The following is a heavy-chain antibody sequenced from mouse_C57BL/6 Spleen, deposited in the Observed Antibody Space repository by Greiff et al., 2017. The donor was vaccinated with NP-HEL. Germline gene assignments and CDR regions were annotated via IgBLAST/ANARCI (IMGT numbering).Heavy chain of an antibody. V-gene: IGHV1-4*01. CDR3: ARPYYDYFPYAMDY. J-gene: IGHJ4*01. CDR2: INPSSGYT. CDR1: GYTFTSYT. Sequence: VQLQQSGAELARPGASVKMSCKASGYTFTSYTMHWVKQRPGQGLEWIGYINPSSGYTKYNQKFKDKATLTADKSSSTAYMQLSSLTSEDSAVYYCARPYYDYFPYAMDYWGQGTSVTVSS. D-gene: IGHD2-4*01.